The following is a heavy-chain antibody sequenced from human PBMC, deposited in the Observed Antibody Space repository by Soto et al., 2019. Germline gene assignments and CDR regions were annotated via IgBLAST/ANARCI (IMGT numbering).Heavy chain of an antibody. CDR2: ISSSSGYM. CDR1: GFTFSTYT. Sequence: PGGSLRLSCAASGFTFSTYTMNWVRQAPGKGLEWVSSISSSSGYMYYADSVKGRFTISRDNAKNSLYLQMNSLRDEDTAVYHCVKGYWKGDVWGQGTTVTVSS. J-gene: IGHJ6*02. V-gene: IGHV3-21*04. D-gene: IGHD1-1*01. CDR3: VKGYWKGDV.